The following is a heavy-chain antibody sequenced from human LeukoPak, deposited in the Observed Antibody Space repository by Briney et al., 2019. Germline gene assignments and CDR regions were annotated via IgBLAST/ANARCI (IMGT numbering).Heavy chain of an antibody. D-gene: IGHD1-26*01. V-gene: IGHV4-34*01. J-gene: IGHJ4*02. Sequence: SETLSLTCAVYGGSFSGYYWSWIRQPPGKGLEWIGEINHSGSTNYNPSLKSRVTISVGTSKNQFSLKLSSVTAADTAVYYCAREGEEELLNYWGQGTLVTVSS. CDR2: INHSGST. CDR3: AREGEEELLNY. CDR1: GGSFSGYY.